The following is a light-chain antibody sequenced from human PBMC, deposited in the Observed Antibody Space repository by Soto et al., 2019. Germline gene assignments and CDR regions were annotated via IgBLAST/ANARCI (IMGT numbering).Light chain of an antibody. V-gene: IGKV3-15*01. CDR1: QGIGDT. CDR2: DTS. CDR3: QRYNNWPLT. J-gene: IGKJ4*01. Sequence: IVMTQSPATLSVSPGERATLSCRASQGIGDTLAWYQQKPGQTPRLLIYDTSTRATGVPARFSGSRSGAEFTLTINSLQSEDFGVYYCQRYNNWPLTVGGGPKVEVK.